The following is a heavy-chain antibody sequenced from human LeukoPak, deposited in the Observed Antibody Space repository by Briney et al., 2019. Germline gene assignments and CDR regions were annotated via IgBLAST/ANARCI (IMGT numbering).Heavy chain of an antibody. CDR2: IYYSGNT. D-gene: IGHD3-16*01. Sequence: SETLSLTCTVSGGSISSYYWSWIRQPPGKGQEWIGDIYYSGNTNYNPSLKSRVTISVDTSKNQFSLKLSSVTAADTAAYYCARDLGFGYFDYWGQGTLVTVSS. J-gene: IGHJ4*02. CDR1: GGSISSYY. V-gene: IGHV4-59*01. CDR3: ARDLGFGYFDY.